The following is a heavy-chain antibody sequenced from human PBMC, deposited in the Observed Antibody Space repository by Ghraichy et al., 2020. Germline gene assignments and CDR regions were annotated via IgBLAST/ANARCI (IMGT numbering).Heavy chain of an antibody. Sequence: SETLSLTCSVSGGSISPYYWSWIRQSPGKGLEWIGYIYHSGSTYYNPSLKSRVNISFDTSRSQFSLTMNTVSTADSAVYFCAGGIRASVFALWGQGIGVTVSS. CDR1: GGSISPYY. D-gene: IGHD3-16*01. CDR3: AGGIRASVFAL. J-gene: IGHJ4*02. CDR2: IYHSGST. V-gene: IGHV4-59*01.